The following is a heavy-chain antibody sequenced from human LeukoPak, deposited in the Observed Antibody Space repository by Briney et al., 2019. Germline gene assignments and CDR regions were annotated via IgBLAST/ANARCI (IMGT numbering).Heavy chain of an antibody. Sequence: GGSLRLSCAASGFTFSTYSMNWVRQAPGKGLEWVSFISSSSSYIYYADSVKGRFTISRDNAKNSLYLQMNSLRAEDTAVYYCARSEMGYYNYYMDVWGKGTTVTVSS. CDR2: ISSSSSYI. J-gene: IGHJ6*03. V-gene: IGHV3-21*01. CDR3: ARSEMGYYNYYMDV. D-gene: IGHD2-8*01. CDR1: GFTFSTYS.